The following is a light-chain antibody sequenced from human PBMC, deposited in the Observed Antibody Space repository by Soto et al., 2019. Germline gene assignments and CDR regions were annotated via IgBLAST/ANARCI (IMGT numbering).Light chain of an antibody. V-gene: IGKV3-11*01. CDR3: QQHSGWPLT. CDR1: HSVGYD. Sequence: EVVLTQSPATLSLSPGERAILSCRASHSVGYDLAWYQQKPGQAPRLLISDAFNRATGIPARFSGRGSGTDFTLTISSLEPEDCVVYYCQQHSGWPLTFGGGTKVEI. CDR2: DAF. J-gene: IGKJ4*01.